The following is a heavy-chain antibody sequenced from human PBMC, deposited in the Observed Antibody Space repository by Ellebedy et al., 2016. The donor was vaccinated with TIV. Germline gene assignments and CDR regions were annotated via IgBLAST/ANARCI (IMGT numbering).Heavy chain of an antibody. CDR2: IWYDGIIQ. V-gene: IGHV3-33*01. Sequence: GESLKISCAASGFTFSRSGMHWVRQAPGKGLDWVAIIWYDGIIQYYADSVKGRFTISRDNSKNTLYLQMNSLRDEDTAVYFCATVRDGVWYADCWGQGTLVTVSS. CDR1: GFTFSRSG. D-gene: IGHD6-19*01. J-gene: IGHJ4*02. CDR3: ATVRDGVWYADC.